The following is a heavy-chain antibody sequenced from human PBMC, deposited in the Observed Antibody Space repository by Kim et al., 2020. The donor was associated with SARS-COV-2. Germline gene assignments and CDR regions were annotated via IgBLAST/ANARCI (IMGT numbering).Heavy chain of an antibody. Sequence: PSLKGRSTITVDTSKKQFSLTLSSVTAADTAVYYCARRVPAYSSGWYFDYWGQGTLVTVSS. D-gene: IGHD6-19*01. J-gene: IGHJ4*02. CDR3: ARRVPAYSSGWYFDY. V-gene: IGHV4-59*08.